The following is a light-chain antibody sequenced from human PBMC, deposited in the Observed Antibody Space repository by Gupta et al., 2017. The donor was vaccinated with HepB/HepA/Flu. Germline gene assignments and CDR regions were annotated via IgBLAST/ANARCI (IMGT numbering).Light chain of an antibody. J-gene: IGKJ2*01. CDR1: QSVSSSY. CDR3: QQDGSSPAT. Sequence: EIVLTQSPGTLSLSPGERATLSCRASQSVSSSYLAWYQQKPGQAPRLLIYGASSRATGIPDRFSGSGSGTDFTLTISRREPEDFAVYYCQQDGSSPATFGQGTKLEIK. V-gene: IGKV3-20*01. CDR2: GAS.